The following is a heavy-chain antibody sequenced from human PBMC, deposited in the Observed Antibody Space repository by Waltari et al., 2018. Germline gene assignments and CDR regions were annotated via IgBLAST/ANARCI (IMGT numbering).Heavy chain of an antibody. CDR2: INPYGSLK. CDR1: GFTFSSYW. CDR3: VLYSSELLGDC. D-gene: IGHD6-25*01. V-gene: IGHV3-74*01. J-gene: IGHJ4*02. Sequence: EVLLVESGGGLVQPGGSLRLSCAASGFTFSSYWMHWVRQAPGKGLVEVSHINPYGSLKSYPDSVKGRFTISRDNAKNTLFRQMNSLRAEDTAVYYCVLYSSELLGDCWGQGTLVTVSS.